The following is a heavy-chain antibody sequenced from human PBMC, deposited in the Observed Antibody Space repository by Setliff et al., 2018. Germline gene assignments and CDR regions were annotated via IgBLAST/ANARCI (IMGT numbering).Heavy chain of an antibody. J-gene: IGHJ6*03. V-gene: IGHV4-59*11. CDR2: IFYSDTA. Sequence: KPSETLSLTCTVSGGPIGPHYWSWIRQAPGKGLEWIGHIFYSDTAKYNPSLESRAAISVDSSKNQFSLKLRSVTAADTAVYYCARDRSTVIRGVTSFFYYYMDVWGGGTTGTV. CDR3: ARDRSTVIRGVTSFFYYYMDV. CDR1: GGPIGPHY. D-gene: IGHD3-10*01.